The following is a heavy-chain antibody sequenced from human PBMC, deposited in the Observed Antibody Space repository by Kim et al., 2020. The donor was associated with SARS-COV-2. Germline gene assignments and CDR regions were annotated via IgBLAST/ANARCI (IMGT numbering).Heavy chain of an antibody. CDR2: ITYDGSNK. Sequence: GGSLRLSCAASGFTFSSYSMHWVRQAPGKGLEWVAVITYDGSNKYYVDSVKGRFTISRDNAKKTLYLQMNSLRAEDTAVYYCARVEGMRELDCNVDYWG. J-gene: IGHJ4*01. CDR1: GFTFSSYS. CDR3: ARVEGMRELDCNVDY. D-gene: IGHD3-10*01. V-gene: IGHV3-30*04.